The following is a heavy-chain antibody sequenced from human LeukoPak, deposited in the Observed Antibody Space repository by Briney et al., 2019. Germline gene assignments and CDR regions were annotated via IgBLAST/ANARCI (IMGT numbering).Heavy chain of an antibody. Sequence: SETLSLTCAVSGGSISSGGYSWRWIRQPPGKGLEWIGYIYHSGSTYYNPSLKSRVTISVDRSKNQFSLKLSSVTTADTAVYYCARGQYQLLVGAFDIWGQGTMVTVSS. CDR1: GGSISSGGYS. V-gene: IGHV4-30-2*01. CDR2: IYHSGST. D-gene: IGHD2-2*01. CDR3: ARGQYQLLVGAFDI. J-gene: IGHJ3*02.